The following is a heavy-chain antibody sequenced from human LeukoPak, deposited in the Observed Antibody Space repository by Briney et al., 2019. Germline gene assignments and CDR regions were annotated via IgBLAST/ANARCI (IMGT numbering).Heavy chain of an antibody. J-gene: IGHJ5*02. CDR3: ASYIGSGISFDP. Sequence: SETLSLTCTVSGGSISSYYWSWIRQPPGKGLEWIGYIYYSGSTNYNPSLKSRVTISEDTSKNQFSLKLSSVTAADTAVYYCASYIGSGISFDPWGQGTLVTVSS. V-gene: IGHV4-59*12. D-gene: IGHD3-10*01. CDR2: IYYSGST. CDR1: GGSISSYY.